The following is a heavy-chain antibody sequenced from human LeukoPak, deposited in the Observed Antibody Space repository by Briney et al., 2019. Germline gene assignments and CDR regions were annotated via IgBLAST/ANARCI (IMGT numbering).Heavy chain of an antibody. CDR3: ARGKLTGDESWYDY. V-gene: IGHV1-2*02. CDR2: INPNSGGT. CDR1: GYTFTGYY. Sequence: GASVKVSCKASGYTFTGYYMHWVRQAPGQGLEWMGWINPNSGGTNYAQKFQGRVTMTRDTSISTAYMELSRLRSNDTAVYYCARGKLTGDESWYDYWGQGTLVTVSS. D-gene: IGHD7-27*01. J-gene: IGHJ4*02.